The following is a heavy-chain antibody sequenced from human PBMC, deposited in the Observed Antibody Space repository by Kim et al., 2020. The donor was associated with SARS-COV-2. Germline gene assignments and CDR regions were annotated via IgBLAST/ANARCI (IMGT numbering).Heavy chain of an antibody. CDR1: GFTFSSYS. D-gene: IGHD3-22*01. CDR2: ISSSSSTI. Sequence: GGSLRLSCAASGFTFSSYSMNWVRQAPGKGLEWVSYISSSSSTIYYADSVKGRFTISRDNAKNSLYLQMNSLRAEDTAVYYCARDTAPYYYDSSGYYPRHWYFDLWGRGTLVTVSS. CDR3: ARDTAPYYYDSSGYYPRHWYFDL. V-gene: IGHV3-48*04. J-gene: IGHJ2*01.